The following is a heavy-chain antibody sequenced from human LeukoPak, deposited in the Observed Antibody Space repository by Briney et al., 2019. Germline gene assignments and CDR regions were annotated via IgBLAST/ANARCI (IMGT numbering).Heavy chain of an antibody. CDR2: MNPNSGNT. D-gene: IGHD2-2*02. Sequence: ASVKVSCKASGYTFTSYDINWVRQAAGQGLEWMGWMNPNSGNTGYAQKFQGRVTMTRNTSISTAYMELSSLRSEDTAVYYCARGLPFSKGSCYTPWGQGTLVTVSS. CDR1: GYTFTSYD. J-gene: IGHJ5*02. V-gene: IGHV1-8*01. CDR3: ARGLPFSKGSCYTP.